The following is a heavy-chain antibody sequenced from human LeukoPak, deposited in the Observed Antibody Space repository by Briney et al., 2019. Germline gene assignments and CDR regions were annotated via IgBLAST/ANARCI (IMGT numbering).Heavy chain of an antibody. V-gene: IGHV1-8*01. CDR2: MNPNSGNT. J-gene: IGHJ6*02. CDR3: ARLPHYYYGMDV. Sequence: GASVKVSCKASGYTFTSYDINWVRQATGQGLEWMGWMNPNSGNTGYAQKFQGRVTMTRNTSISTAYMELSSLRSEDTAVYYCARLPHYYYGMDVWGQVTTVTVSS. CDR1: GYTFTSYD.